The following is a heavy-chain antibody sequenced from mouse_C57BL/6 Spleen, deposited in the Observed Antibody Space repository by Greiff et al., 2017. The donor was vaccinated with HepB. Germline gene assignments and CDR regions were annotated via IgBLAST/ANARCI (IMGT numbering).Heavy chain of an antibody. Sequence: VQLKQSGPELVKPGASVKISCKASGYTFTDYYMNWVKQSHGKSLEWIGDINPNNGGTSYNQKFKGKATLTVDKSSSTAYMELRSLTSEDSAVYYCARELGGSSPWFAYWGQGTLVTVSA. CDR2: INPNNGGT. V-gene: IGHV1-26*01. CDR3: ARELGGSSPWFAY. CDR1: GYTFTDYY. J-gene: IGHJ3*01. D-gene: IGHD1-1*01.